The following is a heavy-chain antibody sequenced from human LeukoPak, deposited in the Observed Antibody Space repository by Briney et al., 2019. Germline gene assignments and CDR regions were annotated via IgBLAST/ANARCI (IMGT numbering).Heavy chain of an antibody. J-gene: IGHJ4*02. CDR2: ISSNGGNI. CDR1: GFIFSSYA. Sequence: GGSLRFSCTASGFIFSSYAMHWVRQAPGKGLEYISAISSNGGNIYYADSVKDRLTISRDNSRNTLYLQMGSLRAEDMAVYYCARGESYYYGSGIDYWGQGTLVTVSS. V-gene: IGHV3-64*02. D-gene: IGHD3-10*01. CDR3: ARGESYYYGSGIDY.